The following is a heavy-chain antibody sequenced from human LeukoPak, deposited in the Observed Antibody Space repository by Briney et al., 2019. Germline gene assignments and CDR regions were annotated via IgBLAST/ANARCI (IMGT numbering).Heavy chain of an antibody. J-gene: IGHJ6*02. CDR2: IKTITDDGTT. Sequence: GGSLRLSCVASGFTLSNAWMSWVRQAPGKGLEWVGRIKTITDDGTTDYAAPVTGRFTISRDDSKNMLFLRMNTLKTEDTAVYYCTTPAFLGKSPYGLDVWGQGTTVTVSS. CDR3: TTPAFLGKSPYGLDV. D-gene: IGHD3-3*01. V-gene: IGHV3-15*01. CDR1: GFTLSNAW.